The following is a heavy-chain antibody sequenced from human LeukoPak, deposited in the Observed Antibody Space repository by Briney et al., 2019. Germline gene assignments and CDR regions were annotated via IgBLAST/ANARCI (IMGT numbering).Heavy chain of an antibody. CDR2: INPSGGST. CDR1: GYTFTNYY. V-gene: IGHV1-46*01. D-gene: IGHD3-22*01. J-gene: IGHJ4*02. CDR3: ARDVASSGYYWD. Sequence: GVSVKVSCKTSGYTFTNYYMHWVRQAPGQGLEWMGIINPSGGSTSYAQKFQGRVTMTRDTSTSTVYMELSSLRSEDTAVYYCARDVASSGYYWDWGQGTLVTVSS.